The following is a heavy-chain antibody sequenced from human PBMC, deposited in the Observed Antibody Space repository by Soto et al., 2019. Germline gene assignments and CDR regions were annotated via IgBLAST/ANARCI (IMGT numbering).Heavy chain of an antibody. J-gene: IGHJ4*02. Sequence: PSETLSLTCTVSGGSISSGDYYWSWIRQHPGKGLEWIGYIYYSGSTYYNPSLKSRVTISVDTSKNQFSLKLSSVTAADTAVYYCARGRGGVINPSTSGPSDYWGQGTLVTVSS. CDR1: GGSISSGDYY. D-gene: IGHD3-10*01. CDR3: ARGRGGVINPSTSGPSDY. V-gene: IGHV4-31*03. CDR2: IYYSGST.